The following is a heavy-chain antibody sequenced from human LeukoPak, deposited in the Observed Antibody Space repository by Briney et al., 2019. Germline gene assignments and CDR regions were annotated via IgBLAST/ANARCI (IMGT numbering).Heavy chain of an antibody. J-gene: IGHJ4*02. CDR2: ISYDGSNK. Sequence: PGGSLRLSCAASGFTFSSYGMHWVRQAPGKGLEWVAVISYDGSNKYYADSVKGRFTISRDNAKNTLSLQMNSLRAEDTAVYYCARGSPLGGNWGQGTLVTVSS. V-gene: IGHV3-30*03. CDR1: GFTFSSYG. CDR3: ARGSPLGGN.